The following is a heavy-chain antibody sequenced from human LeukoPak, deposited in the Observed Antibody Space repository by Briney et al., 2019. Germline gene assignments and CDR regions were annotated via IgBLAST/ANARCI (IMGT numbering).Heavy chain of an antibody. V-gene: IGHV3-21*01. CDR1: GFTFSSYS. D-gene: IGHD2-21*01. CDR2: ISSSSTYI. Sequence: GGSLRLSCAASGFTFSSYSMNWVRQAPGKGLEWVSSISSSSTYIYYSDSVKGRFTISRDNAKNSLYLQMNSLRAEDTAVYYCAIPDGVVDYMNVWGKGTTVTISS. J-gene: IGHJ6*03. CDR3: AIPDGVVDYMNV.